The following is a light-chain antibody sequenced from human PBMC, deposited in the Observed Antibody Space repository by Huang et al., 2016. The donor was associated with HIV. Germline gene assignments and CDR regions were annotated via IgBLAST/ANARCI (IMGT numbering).Light chain of an antibody. CDR3: QQYNNWPPNT. CDR2: GAS. CDR1: QSVSSN. Sequence: EIVMTQSPATLSVSPGERATLSCRASQSVSSNLAWYQQKPGQAPRLLIFGASTRATDIPARFSGSGSGTGFTLTISSLQSEDFAVYYCQQYNNWPPNTFGQGTKLEIK. V-gene: IGKV3-15*01. J-gene: IGKJ2*01.